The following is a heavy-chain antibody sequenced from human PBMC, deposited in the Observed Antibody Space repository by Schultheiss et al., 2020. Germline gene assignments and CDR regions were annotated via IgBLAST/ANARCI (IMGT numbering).Heavy chain of an antibody. Sequence: GGSLRLSCAASGFTFSSYAMSWVRQAPGKGLEWVAVISYDGSNKYYVDSVKGRFTISRDNAKNSLYLQMNSLRAEDTAVYYCARESGGSYDPYYYYYYMDVWGKGTTVTVSS. V-gene: IGHV3-30*03. CDR3: ARESGGSYDPYYYYYYMDV. J-gene: IGHJ6*03. CDR2: ISYDGSNK. CDR1: GFTFSSYA. D-gene: IGHD2-15*01.